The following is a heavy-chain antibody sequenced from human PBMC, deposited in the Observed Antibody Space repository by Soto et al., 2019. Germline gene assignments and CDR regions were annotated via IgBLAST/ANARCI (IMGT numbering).Heavy chain of an antibody. V-gene: IGHV5-51*01. CDR3: ARLLVRGVISSYYYGMDV. CDR1: GYSFTSYW. J-gene: IGHJ6*02. D-gene: IGHD3-10*01. Sequence: GESLKISCKGSGYSFTSYWIGWVRQMPGKGPEWMGIIYPGDSDTRYSPSFQGQVTISADKSISTAYLQWSSLKASDTAMYYCARLLVRGVISSYYYGMDVWGQGTTVTVSS. CDR2: IYPGDSDT.